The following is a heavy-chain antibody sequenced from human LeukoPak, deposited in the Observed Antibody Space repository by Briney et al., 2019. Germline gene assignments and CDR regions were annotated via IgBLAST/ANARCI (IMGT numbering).Heavy chain of an antibody. CDR3: AKVGIAAWFGELSFDY. Sequence: GGSLRLSCAASGFTFSSYAMSWVRQAPGKGLEWVSAISGSGGSTYYADSVKGRFTISRDNSKNTLYLQMNSLRAEDTAVYYCAKVGIAAWFGELSFDYSGQGTLVTVYS. CDR2: ISGSGGST. V-gene: IGHV3-23*01. J-gene: IGHJ4*02. D-gene: IGHD3-10*01. CDR1: GFTFSSYA.